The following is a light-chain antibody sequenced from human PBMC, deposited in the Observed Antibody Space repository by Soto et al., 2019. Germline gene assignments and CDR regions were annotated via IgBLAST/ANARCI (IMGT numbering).Light chain of an antibody. Sequence: SYELTQPSSVSVSPGQTARITCSGDVMAKKYARWFQQKPGQAPVLVIYKDTERPSGIPERFSGSSSGTTVTLTIGGAQVEDESDYYCYSAADNNLLFGGGTKLTVL. CDR3: YSAADNNLL. CDR1: VMAKKY. CDR2: KDT. J-gene: IGLJ2*01. V-gene: IGLV3-27*01.